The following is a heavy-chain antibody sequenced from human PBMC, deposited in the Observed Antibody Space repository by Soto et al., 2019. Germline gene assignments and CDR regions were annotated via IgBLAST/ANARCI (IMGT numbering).Heavy chain of an antibody. CDR3: ARDFCSITRCYHYHYYAMEV. V-gene: IGHV1-2*04. Sequence: ASVKVSCKASGYTFTGYYMHWVRQAPGQGLEWMGGINPNGGGTNYAQKFQGWVTMTRDTSLSTAYMELSRLRSDDTAVYYCARDFCSITRCYHYHYYAMEVWGQGTTVTGSS. CDR2: INPNGGGT. J-gene: IGHJ6*02. D-gene: IGHD2-2*01. CDR1: GYTFTGYY.